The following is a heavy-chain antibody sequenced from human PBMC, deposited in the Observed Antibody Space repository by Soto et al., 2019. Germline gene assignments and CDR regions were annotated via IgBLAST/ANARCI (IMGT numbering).Heavy chain of an antibody. V-gene: IGHV3-33*01. CDR3: ARDGIGGTVFRGYLDY. CDR1: GGIFHGYG. J-gene: IGHJ4*02. Sequence: GGSLRLSWAVPGGIFHGYGMHWVRQAPGKGLEWVAIIRFDGSNEEYADSVKGRFTISRDNSKNTLYLQMNTLGAEDTAVYYYARDGIGGTVFRGYLDYWGRGTVVTVSS. CDR2: IRFDGSNE. D-gene: IGHD1-7*01.